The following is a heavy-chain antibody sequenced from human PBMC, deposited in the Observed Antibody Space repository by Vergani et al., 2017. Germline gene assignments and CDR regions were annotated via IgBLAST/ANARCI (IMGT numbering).Heavy chain of an antibody. D-gene: IGHD2-15*01. CDR1: GYTFTSYA. Sequence: QVQLVQSGAEVKKPGASVKVSCKASGYTFTSYAMHWARQAPGQRLEWMGWINAGNGNTKYSQKFQGRVTITRDTSASTAYMELSSLRSEDTAVYYCARGIGPVYYFDYWGQGTLVTVSS. V-gene: IGHV1-3*01. CDR2: INAGNGNT. J-gene: IGHJ4*02. CDR3: ARGIGPVYYFDY.